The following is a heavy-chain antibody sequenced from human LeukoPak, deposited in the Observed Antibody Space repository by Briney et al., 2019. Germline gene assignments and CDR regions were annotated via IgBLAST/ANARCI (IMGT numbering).Heavy chain of an antibody. CDR1: GFTFDDYG. CDR3: AKDPGGTTFWDY. Sequence: GGSLRLSCAASGFTFDDYGMSWVRQAPGKGLEWVSGINWNGGSTGYADSVKGRFTISRDNAKNSLYLQMNSLTAEDTAVYYCAKDPGGTTFWDYWGQGTLVTVSS. J-gene: IGHJ4*02. CDR2: INWNGGST. V-gene: IGHV3-20*04. D-gene: IGHD1-7*01.